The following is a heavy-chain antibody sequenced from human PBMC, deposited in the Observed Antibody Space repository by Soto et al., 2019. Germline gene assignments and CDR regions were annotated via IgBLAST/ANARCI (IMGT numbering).Heavy chain of an antibody. CDR3: ARDWWGVDKPMATNWFDP. D-gene: IGHD5-18*01. J-gene: IGHJ5*02. CDR1: GFSLTNYA. V-gene: IGHV1-18*01. CDR2: ITAYNGNT. Sequence: QVQLVQSGAEVKKPGASVKVSCKASGFSLTNYAISWVRQAPGQGLEWMGWITAYNGNTNYAQKFQGRVAMTTETSTNVAYMELGSLRSHDTAVYYCARDWWGVDKPMATNWFDPWGQGTLVIVSS.